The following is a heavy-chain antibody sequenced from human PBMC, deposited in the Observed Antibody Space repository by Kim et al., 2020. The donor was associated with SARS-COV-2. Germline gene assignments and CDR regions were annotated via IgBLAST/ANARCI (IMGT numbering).Heavy chain of an antibody. CDR3: AKIGGPLAIKHDSYGMD. Sequence: GGSLRLSCAASGFAFSDYAMSWVRQAPGKGLEWVSVLSTSAGTTYYGDATTGRFTISSANAKTTLNSQLNSQRPEATDAAYCAKIGGPLAIKHDSYGMD. CDR1: GFAFSDYA. D-gene: IGHD3-16*01. V-gene: IGHV3-23*01. J-gene: IGHJ6*01. CDR2: LSTSAGTT.